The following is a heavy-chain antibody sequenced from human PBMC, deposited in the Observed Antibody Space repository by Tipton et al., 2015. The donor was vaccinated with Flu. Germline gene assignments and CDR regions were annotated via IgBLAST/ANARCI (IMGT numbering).Heavy chain of an antibody. Sequence: LSLTCSVSGGSINGYYWSWIRQPPGKGLEWVANINTDGSQRYHVDALKGRFTISRDNAKNSLYLQMNSLRAEDTAVYYCARAGQWTFDNWGQGTLVTVSS. V-gene: IGHV3-7*01. D-gene: IGHD2-8*01. CDR1: GGSINGYY. CDR3: ARAGQWTFDN. CDR2: INTDGSQR. J-gene: IGHJ4*02.